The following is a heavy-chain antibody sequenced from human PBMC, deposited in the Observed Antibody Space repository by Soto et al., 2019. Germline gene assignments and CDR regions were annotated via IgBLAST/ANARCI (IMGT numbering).Heavy chain of an antibody. CDR1: GGSISTYY. Sequence: SETLSLTCTVSGGSISTYYWSWIRQPAGKGLEWIGRIYSSGSTNYNPSLKSRVTMSVDTPKNQFSLKMSSVTAADTAVYYCAREGKGVPYNFDYWGQGTLVTVSS. J-gene: IGHJ4*02. D-gene: IGHD3-10*01. CDR2: IYSSGST. CDR3: AREGKGVPYNFDY. V-gene: IGHV4-4*07.